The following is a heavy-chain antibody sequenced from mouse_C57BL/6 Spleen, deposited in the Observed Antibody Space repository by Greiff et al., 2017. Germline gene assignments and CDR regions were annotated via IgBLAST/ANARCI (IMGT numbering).Heavy chain of an antibody. CDR3: ASDYDYAMDY. Sequence: EVKVVESGGDLVKPGGSLKLSCAASGFTFSSYGMSWVRQTPDKRLEWVATISSGGSYTYYPASVKGRFTISRDNAKNTLYLQMSSLKSEDTAMYYCASDYDYAMDYWGQGTSVTVSS. D-gene: IGHD1-1*01. CDR2: ISSGGSYT. J-gene: IGHJ4*01. CDR1: GFTFSSYG. V-gene: IGHV5-6*01.